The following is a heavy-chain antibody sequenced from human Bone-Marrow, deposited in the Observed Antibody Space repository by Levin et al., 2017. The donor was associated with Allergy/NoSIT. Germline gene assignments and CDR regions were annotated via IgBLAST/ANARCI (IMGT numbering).Heavy chain of an antibody. CDR2: ISYDGSNK. J-gene: IGHJ4*02. CDR3: AKDFTGSSLPYFDY. CDR1: GFTFSSYG. D-gene: IGHD6-6*01. Sequence: GGSLRLSCAASGFTFSSYGMHWVRQAPGKGLEWLAVISYDGSNKYYADSVKGRFTISRDNSKNTLYLQMNSLRAEDTAVYYCAKDFTGSSLPYFDYWGQGTLVTVSS. V-gene: IGHV3-30*18.